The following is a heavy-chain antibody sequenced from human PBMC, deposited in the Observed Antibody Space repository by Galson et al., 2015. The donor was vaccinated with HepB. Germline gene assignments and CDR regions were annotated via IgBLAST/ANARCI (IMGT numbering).Heavy chain of an antibody. D-gene: IGHD3-10*01. Sequence: TLSLTCAVYGGSFSGYYWSWIRQPPGKGLEWIGEINHSGSTNYNPSLKSRVTISVDTSKNRFSLKLSSVTAADTAVYYCAGGPPRPTMAADSRVAYWGQGTLVTVSS. CDR1: GGSFSGYY. CDR2: INHSGST. V-gene: IGHV4-34*01. CDR3: AGGPPRPTMAADSRVAY. J-gene: IGHJ4*02.